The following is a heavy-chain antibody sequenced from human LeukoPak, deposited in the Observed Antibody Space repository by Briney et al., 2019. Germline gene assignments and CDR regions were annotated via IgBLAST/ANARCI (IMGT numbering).Heavy chain of an antibody. CDR3: AKDRCSNGIGCYYYYMDV. J-gene: IGHJ6*03. CDR1: GFTFSSYW. V-gene: IGHV3-30*02. CDR2: IQYDGSNE. Sequence: GGSLRLSCAASGFTFSSYWMSWVRQAPGKGLEWVAYIQYDGSNEQYAHSVKGRFRISRDSSKNILYLQMNSLRTEDTAVYYCAKDRCSNGIGCYYYYMDVWGKGTTVTISS. D-gene: IGHD2-8*01.